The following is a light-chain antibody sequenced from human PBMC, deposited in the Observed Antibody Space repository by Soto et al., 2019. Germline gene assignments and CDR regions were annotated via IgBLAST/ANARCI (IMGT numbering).Light chain of an antibody. J-gene: IGKJ3*01. Sequence: EIVLTQSPATLSLSPGERATLSCRASQGISTYLAWYQQKPGQAPRLLIYDASNRAAGIPARFSGGGSGTDFTLTISSLEPEVFAVYYCQQRNNWPGFGPGTKVDIK. CDR1: QGISTY. CDR3: QQRNNWPG. CDR2: DAS. V-gene: IGKV3D-11*01.